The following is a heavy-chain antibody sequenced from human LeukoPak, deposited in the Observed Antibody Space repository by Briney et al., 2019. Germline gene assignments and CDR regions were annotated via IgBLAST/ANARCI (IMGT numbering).Heavy chain of an antibody. Sequence: EPGGSLRLSCAASGFTFSSYWMSWVRQAPGKGLEWVANIKQDGSEKYYVDSVKGRFTISRDNAKNSLYQQMNSLRAEDTAVYYCARDLGGWEPNFDYWGQGTLVTVSS. D-gene: IGHD1-26*01. J-gene: IGHJ4*02. CDR1: GFTFSSYW. V-gene: IGHV3-7*01. CDR3: ARDLGGWEPNFDY. CDR2: IKQDGSEK.